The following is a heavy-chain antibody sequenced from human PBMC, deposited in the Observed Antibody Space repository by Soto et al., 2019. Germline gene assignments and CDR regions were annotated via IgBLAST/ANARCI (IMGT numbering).Heavy chain of an antibody. D-gene: IGHD3-22*01. J-gene: IGHJ4*02. V-gene: IGHV3-33*05. Sequence: QVQLVESGGGIVEPGRSLRLSCAASGFAFRSHGMHWVRQAPGKGLEWLAVIVYDGSEKYYADSVEGRFTISRDNFKNILYLEMSGLRAEDTAIYSCARDDVYDDNGLDSWGQGTRVTVSS. CDR3: ARDDVYDDNGLDS. CDR2: IVYDGSEK. CDR1: GFAFRSHG.